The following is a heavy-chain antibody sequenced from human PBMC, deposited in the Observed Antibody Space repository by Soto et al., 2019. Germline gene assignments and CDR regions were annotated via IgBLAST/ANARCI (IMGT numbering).Heavy chain of an antibody. V-gene: IGHV4-30-4*01. D-gene: IGHD6-13*01. CDR3: ARVAYSSSWTPHYGMDV. CDR2: IYYSGST. Sequence: SETLSLTCTVSGGSISSGDYYWSWIRQPPGKGLEWIGYIYYSGSTYYNPSLKSRVTISVDTSKNQFSLKLSSVTAADTAVYYCARVAYSSSWTPHYGMDVWGQGTTVT. CDR1: GGSISSGDYY. J-gene: IGHJ6*02.